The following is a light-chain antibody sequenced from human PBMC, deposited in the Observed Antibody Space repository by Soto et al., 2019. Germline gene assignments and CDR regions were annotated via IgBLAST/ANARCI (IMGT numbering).Light chain of an antibody. CDR2: ATS. J-gene: IGKJ1*01. V-gene: IGKV3-15*01. CDR1: QSVGSN. CDR3: QEYSSWWT. Sequence: EIVMTQSSATLSVSPGERATLSCRASQSVGSNLAWYQQRPGQAPRLLIYATSTRATGVPARFSGSGSGTEFTLTISSLQSEDLAVYYCQEYSSWWTFGQGTKVEIK.